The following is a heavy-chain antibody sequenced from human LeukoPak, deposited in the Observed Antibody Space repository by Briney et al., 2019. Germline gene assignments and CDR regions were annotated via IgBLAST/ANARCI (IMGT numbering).Heavy chain of an antibody. CDR3: ARAKRGPAAIGGHWFDP. J-gene: IGHJ5*02. V-gene: IGHV4-4*07. Sequence: SETLSLTCTVSAGSISSYYWNWIRQPAGKGLEWVGRIYTSGSTNYNPSLKSRVTMSVDTSKNQFSLKLSSVTAADTAVYYCARAKRGPAAIGGHWFDPWGQGTLVTVSS. CDR1: AGSISSYY. D-gene: IGHD2-2*01. CDR2: IYTSGST.